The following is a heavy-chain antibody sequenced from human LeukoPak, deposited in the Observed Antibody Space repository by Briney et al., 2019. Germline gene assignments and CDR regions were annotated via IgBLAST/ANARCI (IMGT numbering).Heavy chain of an antibody. CDR3: VRGWSGGDDS. Sequence: ASVKVSCKASGYTFTASNMHWVRQATGQGLEWVGPITPNSGDTNYAQTFQGRVTMTRDTSISTDYMELTSLRSDDSAVYYCVRGWSGGDDSWGQRTLVTVSS. V-gene: IGHV1-2*06. CDR1: GYTFTASN. CDR2: ITPNSGDT. D-gene: IGHD2-15*01. J-gene: IGHJ4*02.